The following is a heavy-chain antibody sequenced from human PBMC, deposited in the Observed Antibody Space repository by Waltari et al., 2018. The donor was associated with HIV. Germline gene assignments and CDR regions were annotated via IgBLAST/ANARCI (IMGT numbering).Heavy chain of an antibody. Sequence: EVQLVESGGGLVQPGGSLRLSGAASGFTFTSYVMNWVRQAPGKGLEWVSFISSSSSTIYYADSVKGRFTISRDNAKNSLYLQMNSLRAEDTAVYYCARETYYYDSSGPYFDYWGQGTLVTVSS. J-gene: IGHJ4*02. D-gene: IGHD3-22*01. CDR2: ISSSSSTI. CDR3: ARETYYYDSSGPYFDY. V-gene: IGHV3-48*01. CDR1: GFTFTSYV.